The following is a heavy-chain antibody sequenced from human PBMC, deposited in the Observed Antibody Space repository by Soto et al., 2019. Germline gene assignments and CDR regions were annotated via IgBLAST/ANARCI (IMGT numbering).Heavy chain of an antibody. Sequence: EVQLVESGGGLVQPGGSLRLSCEASGFTFSNYWMYWVRQAPGKGLVWVSRLHNDGRITTYADSVKGRFTISRDIAKNTLYLQMDGLRAEDTAMSYCARGRGSFYLDFWGQGTLVTVSS. V-gene: IGHV3-74*01. CDR3: ARGRGSFYLDF. CDR1: GFTFSNYW. J-gene: IGHJ4*02. D-gene: IGHD1-26*01. CDR2: LHNDGRIT.